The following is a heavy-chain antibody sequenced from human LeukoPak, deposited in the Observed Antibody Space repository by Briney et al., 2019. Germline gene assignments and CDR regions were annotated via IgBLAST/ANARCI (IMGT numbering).Heavy chain of an antibody. Sequence: GGSLRLSCAASGFTFSSYGMHWVRQAPGKGLEWVAVISYDGSNKYYADSVKGRFTISRDNSKNTLYLQMNSLRAEDTAVYYCAKDGYGLDYWGQGTLVTVSS. CDR1: GFTFSSYG. J-gene: IGHJ4*02. V-gene: IGHV3-30*18. CDR2: ISYDGSNK. D-gene: IGHD5-18*01. CDR3: AKDGYGLDY.